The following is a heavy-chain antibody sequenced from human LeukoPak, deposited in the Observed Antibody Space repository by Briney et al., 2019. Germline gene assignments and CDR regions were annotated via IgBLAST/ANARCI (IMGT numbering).Heavy chain of an antibody. CDR2: ISFDGSNK. V-gene: IGHV3-30*18. J-gene: IGHJ4*02. Sequence: PGGSLRLSCAASGFTFSSFGMHWVRQAPGKGLEWVAVISFDGSNKKYGDSVKGRFTISRDNSKNTLYLQMNSLRTADTAVYFCAKEAQYYYGSSAYYDYWGQGTLVTVSS. CDR3: AKEAQYYYGSSAYYDY. CDR1: GFTFSSFG. D-gene: IGHD3-22*01.